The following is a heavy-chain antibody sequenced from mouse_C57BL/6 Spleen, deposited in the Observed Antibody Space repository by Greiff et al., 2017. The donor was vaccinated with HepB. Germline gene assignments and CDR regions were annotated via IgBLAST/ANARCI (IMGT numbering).Heavy chain of an antibody. CDR3: ARHYSYYFDY. CDR1: GYSITSGYY. J-gene: IGHJ2*01. V-gene: IGHV3-6*01. Sequence: DVKLQESGPGLVKPSQSLSLTCSVTGYSITSGYYWNWIRQFPGNKLEWMGYISYDGSNNYNPSLKNRISITRDTSKNQFFLKLNSVTTEDTATYYCARHYSYYFDYWGQGTTLTVSS. CDR2: ISYDGSN. D-gene: IGHD1-1*02.